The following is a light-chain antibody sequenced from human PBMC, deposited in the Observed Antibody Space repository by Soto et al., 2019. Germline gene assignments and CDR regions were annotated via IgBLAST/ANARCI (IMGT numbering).Light chain of an antibody. V-gene: IGKV1-39*01. J-gene: IGKJ2*01. Sequence: DIQMTQSPSSLSASVGDRVTITCRASQSISSYLNWYQQKPGKAPKLLIYAASSLQSGVPSRFSDSGSGTDFTLTISSLQPEDFATYYCQQIYSTPYTFGQGTKLEIK. CDR3: QQIYSTPYT. CDR1: QSISSY. CDR2: AAS.